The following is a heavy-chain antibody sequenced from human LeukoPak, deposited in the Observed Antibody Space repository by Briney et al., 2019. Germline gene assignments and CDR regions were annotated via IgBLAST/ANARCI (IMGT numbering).Heavy chain of an antibody. D-gene: IGHD4-17*01. CDR2: INPSGGTT. Sequence: ASVKVSCKAFGYTFITYYMHWVRQAPGQGLEWMGIINPSGGTTSYAQKFQGRVTMTRDTSTSTAYMELSSLRSEGTAVYYCARGPYGDYGDYWGQGTLVTVSS. V-gene: IGHV1-46*01. CDR1: GYTFITYY. CDR3: ARGPYGDYGDY. J-gene: IGHJ4*02.